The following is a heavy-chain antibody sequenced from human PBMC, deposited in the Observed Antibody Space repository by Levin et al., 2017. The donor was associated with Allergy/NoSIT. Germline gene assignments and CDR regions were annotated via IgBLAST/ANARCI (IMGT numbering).Heavy chain of an antibody. CDR1: GDSISSGDYY. CDR2: IYHTGNT. D-gene: IGHD1-26*01. Sequence: SQTLSLTCAVSGDSISSGDYYWSWIRQTPGNGLEWIGYIYHTGNTYYNPSLKSRLTTSVDTSKNQFSLNLTSVTAADKAVYYCAREIRGRRDQSVNSWGQGTLVTVSS. J-gene: IGHJ4*02. V-gene: IGHV4-30-4*08. CDR3: AREIRGRRDQSVNS.